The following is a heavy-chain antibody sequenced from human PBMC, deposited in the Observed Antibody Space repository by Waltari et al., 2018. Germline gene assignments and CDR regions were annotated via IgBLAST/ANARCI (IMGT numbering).Heavy chain of an antibody. V-gene: IGHV1-2*02. CDR2: INPNSGGT. D-gene: IGHD3-10*01. CDR3: ARGEVLLWFGELLFNWFDP. J-gene: IGHJ5*02. Sequence: QVQLVQSGAEVKKPGASVKVSCKASGYTFTGYYMHWVRQAPGQGLEGMGWINPNSGGTNYAQKFQGRVTMTRDTSISTAYMELSRLRSDDTAVYYCARGEVLLWFGELLFNWFDPWGQGTLVTVSS. CDR1: GYTFTGYY.